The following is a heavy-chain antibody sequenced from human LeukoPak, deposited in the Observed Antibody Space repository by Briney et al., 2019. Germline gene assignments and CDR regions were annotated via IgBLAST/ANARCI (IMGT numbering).Heavy chain of an antibody. D-gene: IGHD1-26*01. V-gene: IGHV3-23*01. CDR1: GFTFSSYA. CDR3: ASVPSGSYYYFDY. CDR2: ISSTGIAT. J-gene: IGHJ4*02. Sequence: GGSLRLSCAASGFTFSSYAMSWVRQAPGKGLEWVSAISSTGIATYYADSVKGRFTISRDNAKNSLYLQMNSLRTEDTAVYYCASVPSGSYYYFDYWGQGTLVTVSS.